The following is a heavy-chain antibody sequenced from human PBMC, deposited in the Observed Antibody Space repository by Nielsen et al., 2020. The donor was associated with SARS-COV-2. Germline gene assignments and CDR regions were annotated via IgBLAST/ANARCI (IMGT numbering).Heavy chain of an antibody. V-gene: IGHV1-46*01. J-gene: IGHJ6*02. D-gene: IGHD5-18*01. CDR2: INPSGGST. Sequence: ASVKVSCKASGYTFTNYGISWVRQAPGQGLEWMGIINPSGGSTSYAQKFQGRVTMTRDTSTSTVYMELSSLRSEDTAVYYCARVQGSYGYYYYYGMDVWGQGTTVTVSS. CDR1: GYTFTNYG. CDR3: ARVQGSYGYYYYYGMDV.